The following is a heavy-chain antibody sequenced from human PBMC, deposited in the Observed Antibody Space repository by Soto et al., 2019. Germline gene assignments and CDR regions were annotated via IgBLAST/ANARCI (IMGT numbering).Heavy chain of an antibody. J-gene: IGHJ5*02. D-gene: IGHD5-18*01. CDR2: INHSGST. CDR3: ARGPTPTWIQPRAVDP. V-gene: IGHV4-34*01. Sequence: SETLSLTCAVYGGSFSGYYWSWIRQPPGKGLEWIGEINHSGSTNYNPSLKSRVTISVDTSKNQFSLKLSSVTAADTAVYYCARGPTPTWIQPRAVDPWGQGTLVTVSS. CDR1: GGSFSGYY.